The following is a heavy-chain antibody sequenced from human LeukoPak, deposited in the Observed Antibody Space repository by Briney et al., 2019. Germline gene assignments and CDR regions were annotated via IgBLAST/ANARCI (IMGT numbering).Heavy chain of an antibody. Sequence: ASVKVSCKASGGTFSSYAISWVRQAPGQGLEWMGRIIPIFGTANYAQKFQGRVTITTDASTSTAYMELSSLRSEDTAVYYCARAKIAAAGSYDDYWGQGTLVTVSS. V-gene: IGHV1-69*05. D-gene: IGHD6-13*01. J-gene: IGHJ4*02. CDR3: ARAKIAAAGSYDDY. CDR1: GGTFSSYA. CDR2: IIPIFGTA.